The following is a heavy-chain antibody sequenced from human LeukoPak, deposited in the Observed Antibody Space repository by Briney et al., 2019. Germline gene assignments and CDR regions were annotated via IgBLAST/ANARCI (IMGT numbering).Heavy chain of an antibody. Sequence: GASVKVSCKVSGYTLTELSMHWVRQAPGKGLEWMGGFDPEDGETIYAQKFQGRVTMTEDTSTDTAYMELSSLRSEDTAVYYCATIAAAGNWFDPWGQGTLVTVSS. CDR1: GYTLTELS. D-gene: IGHD6-13*01. CDR3: ATIAAAGNWFDP. CDR2: FDPEDGET. V-gene: IGHV1-24*01. J-gene: IGHJ5*02.